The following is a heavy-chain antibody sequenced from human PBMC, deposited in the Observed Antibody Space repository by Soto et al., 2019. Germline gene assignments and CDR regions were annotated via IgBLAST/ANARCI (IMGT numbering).Heavy chain of an antibody. D-gene: IGHD3-10*01. CDR2: IKNDGSEQ. J-gene: IGHJ4*02. V-gene: IGHV3-7*03. CDR1: GFTFSTYY. CDR3: SRENWFQDY. Sequence: GGSLRLSCAASGFTFSTYYMTWVRQAPGKGLEWVASIKNDGSEQYYVDSVKGRFTISRDNAENSLYLQMNSLRAGDTALYYCSRENWFQDYWGQGTRVTVSS.